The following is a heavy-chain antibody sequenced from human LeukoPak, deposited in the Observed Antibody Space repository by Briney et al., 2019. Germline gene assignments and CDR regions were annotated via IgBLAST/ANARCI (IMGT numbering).Heavy chain of an antibody. CDR1: GYTFTSYG. Sequence: ASVKVSCKASGYTFTSYGISWVRPAPGQGLEWMGWISAYNGNTNSAQKLQGRVTMTTDTSTSTAYMELRSLRSDDTAVYYCARDLWPYYDFWSGYYSGGPPYYGMDVWGQGTTVTVSS. D-gene: IGHD3-3*01. V-gene: IGHV1-18*01. J-gene: IGHJ6*02. CDR2: ISAYNGNT. CDR3: ARDLWPYYDFWSGYYSGGPPYYGMDV.